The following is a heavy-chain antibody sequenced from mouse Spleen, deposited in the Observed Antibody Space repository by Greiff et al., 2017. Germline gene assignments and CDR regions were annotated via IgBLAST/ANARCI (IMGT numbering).Heavy chain of an antibody. D-gene: IGHD2-4*01. Sequence: EVKVVESGEGLVKPGGSLKLSCAASGFTFSSYAMSWVRQTPEKRLEWVAYISSGGDYIYYADTVKGRFTISRDNARNTLYLQMSSLKSEDTAMYYCTRDYLGYFDYWGQGTTLTVSS. J-gene: IGHJ2*01. V-gene: IGHV5-9-1*02. CDR2: ISSGGDYI. CDR1: GFTFSSYA. CDR3: TRDYLGYFDY.